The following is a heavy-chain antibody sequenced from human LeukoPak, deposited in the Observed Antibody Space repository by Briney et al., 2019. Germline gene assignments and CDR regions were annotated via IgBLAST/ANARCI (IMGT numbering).Heavy chain of an antibody. Sequence: GRSLRLSCAASGFTFSSYGMHWVRQAPGKGLEWVSVIYSGGSTYYADSVKGRFTISRDNSKNTLYLQMNSLRAEDTAVYYCAREQGLRGYYYYGMDVWGQGTTVTVSS. CDR3: AREQGLRGYYYYGMDV. CDR2: IYSGGST. J-gene: IGHJ6*02. V-gene: IGHV3-NL1*01. CDR1: GFTFSSYG. D-gene: IGHD2-15*01.